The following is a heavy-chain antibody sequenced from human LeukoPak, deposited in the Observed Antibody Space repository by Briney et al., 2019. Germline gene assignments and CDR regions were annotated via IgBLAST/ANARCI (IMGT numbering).Heavy chain of an antibody. CDR2: INHSGGT. Sequence: SETLSLTCAVYGGSFSGYYWSWIRQPPGKGLEWIGEINHSGGTNYNPSLKSRVTISVDTSKNQFSLKLSSVTAADTAVYYCARGRHYYYMDVWGKGTTVTVSS. CDR1: GGSFSGYY. J-gene: IGHJ6*03. CDR3: ARGRHYYYMDV. V-gene: IGHV4-34*01.